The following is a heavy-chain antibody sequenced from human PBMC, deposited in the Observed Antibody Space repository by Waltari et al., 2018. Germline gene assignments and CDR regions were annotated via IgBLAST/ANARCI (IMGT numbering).Heavy chain of an antibody. CDR1: GFSLSNYG. Sequence: QVQLVESGGGVVQPGKSLRLSCVASGFSLSNYGMHWVRQPPGRGLEWVAVTWSDGSVEDYADSVRGRFTVSRDNSKNILYLDMGSLRVDDTATYYCAKDAFGNTYLDYWGQGTLVTVSS. CDR3: AKDAFGNTYLDY. V-gene: IGHV3-33*03. J-gene: IGHJ4*02. CDR2: TWSDGSVE. D-gene: IGHD3-10*01.